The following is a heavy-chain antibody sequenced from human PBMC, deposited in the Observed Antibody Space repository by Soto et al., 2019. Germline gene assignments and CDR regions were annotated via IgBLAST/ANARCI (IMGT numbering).Heavy chain of an antibody. V-gene: IGHV1-2*02. CDR3: AKGGAIVAAGTRVYLYNAMDV. CDR1: GYTFTGYY. J-gene: IGHJ6*02. Sequence: ASVKVSCKASGYTFTGYYVHGVRQAPGQGLEWMGWINPNSGDTYLAQRFQGRVTMNRDTSIGTAYMELRGLTSDDTAEYYCAKGGAIVAAGTRVYLYNAMDVSGQRTT. D-gene: IGHD1-26*01. CDR2: INPNSGDT.